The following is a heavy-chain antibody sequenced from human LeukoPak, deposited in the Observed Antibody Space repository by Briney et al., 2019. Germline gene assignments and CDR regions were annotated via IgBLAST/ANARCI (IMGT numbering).Heavy chain of an antibody. CDR3: AKGTHSSSWHWYDP. Sequence: PGGSPRLSCAASGFTFSSYGMHWVRQAPGKGLEWVAFIRYDGSNKYYADSVKGRFTISRDNSKNTLYLQMNSLRAEDTAVYYCAKGTHSSSWHWYDPWGQGTLVTVSS. CDR2: IRYDGSNK. CDR1: GFTFSSYG. J-gene: IGHJ5*02. V-gene: IGHV3-30*02. D-gene: IGHD6-13*01.